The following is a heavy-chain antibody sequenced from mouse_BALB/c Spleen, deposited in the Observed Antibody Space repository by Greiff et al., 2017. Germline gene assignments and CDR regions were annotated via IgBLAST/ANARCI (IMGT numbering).Heavy chain of an antibody. CDR3: ARGLTRMDY. J-gene: IGHJ4*01. D-gene: IGHD1-3*01. Sequence: VQLQQSGPELEKPGASVKISCKASGYSFTGYNMLWVKQSHGKSLEWIGNINPYYGSTSYNLKFKGKATLTVDKSSSTAYMQLNSLTSEDSAVYYCARGLTRMDYWGQGTSVTVSS. CDR1: GYSFTGYN. CDR2: INPYYGST. V-gene: IGHV1-39*01.